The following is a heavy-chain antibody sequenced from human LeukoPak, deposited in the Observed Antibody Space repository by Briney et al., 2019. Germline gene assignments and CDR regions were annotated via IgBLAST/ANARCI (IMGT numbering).Heavy chain of an antibody. CDR2: IYYSGST. Sequence: SETLSLTCTVSGGSISSYYWSWIRQPPGMGLEWIGYIYYSGSTNYNPSLKSRVTISVDTSKNQFSLKLSSVTAADTAVYYCARDYNWNSNWFDPWGQGTLVTVSS. V-gene: IGHV4-59*01. D-gene: IGHD1-7*01. J-gene: IGHJ5*02. CDR1: GGSISSYY. CDR3: ARDYNWNSNWFDP.